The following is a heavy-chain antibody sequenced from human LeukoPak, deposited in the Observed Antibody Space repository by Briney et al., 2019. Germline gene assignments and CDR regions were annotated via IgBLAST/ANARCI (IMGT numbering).Heavy chain of an antibody. D-gene: IGHD4-17*01. CDR2: IYYTGGT. CDR1: GGSISSGDYY. CDR3: ARESYGLDY. V-gene: IGHV4-30-4*01. J-gene: IGHJ4*02. Sequence: SRTLSLTCTVSGGSISSGDYYWSWIRQPPGKGLEWIGYIYYTGGTYYNPSLKSRISISVDTSKNHFSLKLSSVTAADTAVYYCARESYGLDYWGQGTLVTVSS.